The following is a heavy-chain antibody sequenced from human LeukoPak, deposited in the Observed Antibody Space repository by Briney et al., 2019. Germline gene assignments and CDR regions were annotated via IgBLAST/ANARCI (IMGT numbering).Heavy chain of an antibody. CDR1: GFSFEDFA. J-gene: IGHJ4*02. Sequence: PGGSLRLSCRSSGFSFEDFAMGWVRQAPGKGLEWLGFVRTKFFGATTQYAPSVKGRFTMSRDDSNSIAYLQMNGLRTEDTAVFFCIRLGGSGHDHFDAWGQGTLVTVSS. CDR3: IRLGGSGHDHFDA. D-gene: IGHD5-12*01. V-gene: IGHV3-49*04. CDR2: VRTKFFGATT.